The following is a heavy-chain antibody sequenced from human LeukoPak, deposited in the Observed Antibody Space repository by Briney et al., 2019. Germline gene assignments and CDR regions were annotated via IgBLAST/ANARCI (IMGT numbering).Heavy chain of an antibody. Sequence: GGSLRLSCAASGFTFSSYAIHWVRQAPGKGLEWVAVISYDGSNKYYIDSVKGRFTISRDNSKNTLYLQMNSLRAEDTAVYYRARTNEYSSGMGYFQHWGQGTLVTVSS. D-gene: IGHD5-18*01. J-gene: IGHJ1*01. CDR2: ISYDGSNK. CDR1: GFTFSSYA. CDR3: ARTNEYSSGMGYFQH. V-gene: IGHV3-30*10.